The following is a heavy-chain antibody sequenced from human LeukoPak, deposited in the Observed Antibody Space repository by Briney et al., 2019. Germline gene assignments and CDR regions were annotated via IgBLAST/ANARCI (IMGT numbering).Heavy chain of an antibody. V-gene: IGHV4-30-2*01. CDR1: GGSISSGGYS. D-gene: IGHD2-21*02. CDR2: IYHSGST. Sequence: KASQTLSLTCAVSGGSISSGGYSWSWIRQPPGKGLEWIGYIYHSGSTHYNPSLKSRVTISVDRSKNQFSLKLSSVTAADTAVYYCARGSVVTPDLFDYWGQGTLVTVSS. CDR3: ARGSVVTPDLFDY. J-gene: IGHJ4*02.